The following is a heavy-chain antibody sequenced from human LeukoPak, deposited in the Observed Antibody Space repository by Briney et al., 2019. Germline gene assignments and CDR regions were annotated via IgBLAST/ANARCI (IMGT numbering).Heavy chain of an antibody. CDR2: INWNGGST. D-gene: IGHD2-2*02. J-gene: IGHJ6*03. CDR3: ARDIPGYWSSTSCYTPMDV. CDR1: GFTFDDYG. V-gene: IGHV3-20*04. Sequence: GGSLRLSCAASGFTFDDYGMSWVRQAPGKGLEWVSGINWNGGSTGYADSVKGRFTISRDNAKNSLYLQMNSLRAEDTALYYCARDIPGYWSSTSCYTPMDVWGKGTTVTVSS.